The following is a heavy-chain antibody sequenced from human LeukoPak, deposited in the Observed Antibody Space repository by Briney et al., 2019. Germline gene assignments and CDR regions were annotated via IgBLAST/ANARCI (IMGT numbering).Heavy chain of an antibody. D-gene: IGHD4-17*01. CDR1: GFTVSSNY. Sequence: GGSLRLSCAASGFTVSSNYMSWVRQAPGKGLEWVSVIYSGGSTYYADSVKGRFTISRDNSKDTLYLQMNSLRAEDTAVYYCASLLPTVTTGLDYWGQGTLVTVSS. V-gene: IGHV3-53*01. CDR2: IYSGGST. CDR3: ASLLPTVTTGLDY. J-gene: IGHJ4*02.